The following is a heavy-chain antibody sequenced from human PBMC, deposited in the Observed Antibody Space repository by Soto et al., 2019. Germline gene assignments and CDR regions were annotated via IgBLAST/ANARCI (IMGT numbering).Heavy chain of an antibody. Sequence: PGGSLRLSCAASGFTFSSYGMHWVRQAPGKGLEWVAVISYDGSNKYYADSVKGRFTISRDNSKNTLYLQMNSLRAEDTAVYYCAKVPSGWSLGYWGQGTLVTVSS. CDR1: GFTFSSYG. CDR2: ISYDGSNK. V-gene: IGHV3-30*18. CDR3: AKVPSGWSLGY. D-gene: IGHD6-19*01. J-gene: IGHJ4*02.